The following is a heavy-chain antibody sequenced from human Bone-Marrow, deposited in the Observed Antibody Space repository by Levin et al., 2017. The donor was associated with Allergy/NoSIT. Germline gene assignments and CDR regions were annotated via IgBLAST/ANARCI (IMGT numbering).Heavy chain of an antibody. CDR1: GFTFSSYW. CDR3: ASLYGDRTGIDY. CDR2: INSDGSST. V-gene: IGHV3-74*01. D-gene: IGHD1-14*01. Sequence: GGSLRLSCVASGFTFSSYWMHWVRQVPGKGLVWVSRINSDGSSTNYADSVKGRFTISRDNAKDTLYLQMNSLRAEDTAVYYCASLYGDRTGIDYWGQGTLVTVSS. J-gene: IGHJ4*02.